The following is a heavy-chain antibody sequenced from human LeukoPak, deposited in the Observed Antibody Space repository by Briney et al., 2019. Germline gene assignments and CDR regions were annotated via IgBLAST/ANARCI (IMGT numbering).Heavy chain of an antibody. D-gene: IGHD6-6*01. CDR1: GYTFTSYY. CDR3: ARTKYSSSPQDYYYYYMDV. J-gene: IGHJ6*03. CDR2: INPSGGST. V-gene: IGHV1-46*01. Sequence: ASVKVSCRASGYTFTSYYMHWVRQAPGQGLEWMGIINPSGGSTSYAQKFQGRVTITTDESTSTAYMELSSLRSEDTAVYYCARTKYSSSPQDYYYYYMDVWGKGTTVTVSS.